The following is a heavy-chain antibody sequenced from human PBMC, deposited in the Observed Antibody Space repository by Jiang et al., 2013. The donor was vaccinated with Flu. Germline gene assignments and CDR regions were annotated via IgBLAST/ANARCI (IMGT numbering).Heavy chain of an antibody. Sequence: SLTCTVSGGSISSHYWSWIRQPPGKGLEWIGYIYYSENTNYNPSLKSRVTISADTSKNQFSLKLSSVTAADTAVYYCARGGPISSSPDYWGQGTLVTVSS. CDR1: GGSISSHY. CDR3: ARGGPISSSPDY. V-gene: IGHV4-59*11. CDR2: IYYSENT. J-gene: IGHJ4*02. D-gene: IGHD6-13*01.